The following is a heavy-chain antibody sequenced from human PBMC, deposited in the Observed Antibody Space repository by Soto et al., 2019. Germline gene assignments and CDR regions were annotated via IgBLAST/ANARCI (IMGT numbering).Heavy chain of an antibody. CDR2: IWYDGSNK. CDR3: ARDPLLRYFDWLLSHWGYGMDV. Sequence: PAGSLRLSCAASGFTFSSYGMHWVRQAPGKGLEWVAVIWYDGSNKYYADSVKGRFTISRDNSKNTLYLQMNSLRAEDTAVYYCARDPLLRYFDWLLSHWGYGMDVWGQGTTVTVSS. V-gene: IGHV3-33*01. D-gene: IGHD3-9*01. J-gene: IGHJ6*02. CDR1: GFTFSSYG.